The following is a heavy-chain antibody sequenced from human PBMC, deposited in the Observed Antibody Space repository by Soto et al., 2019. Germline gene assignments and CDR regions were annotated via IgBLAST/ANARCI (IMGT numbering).Heavy chain of an antibody. V-gene: IGHV3-48*02. CDR2: ISSSSSTI. J-gene: IGHJ5*02. D-gene: IGHD2-15*01. CDR3: ARDQKVAGTSKKRCWFDP. Sequence: GGSLRLSCAASGFTFSSYSMNWVRQAPGKGLEWVSYISSSSSTIYYADSVKGRFTISRDNAKNSLYLQMNSLRDEDTAVYYCARDQKVAGTSKKRCWFDPWGQGTLVTVSS. CDR1: GFTFSSYS.